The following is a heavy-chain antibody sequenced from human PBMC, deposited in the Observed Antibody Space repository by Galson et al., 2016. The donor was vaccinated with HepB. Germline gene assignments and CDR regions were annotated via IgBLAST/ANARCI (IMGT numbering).Heavy chain of an antibody. J-gene: IGHJ4*02. V-gene: IGHV1-18*01. CDR1: GYTFTSYG. CDR3: ARDAVSENYYFLDY. Sequence: SVKVSCKAPGYTFTSYGISWVRQAPGQGLEWMAWISAYNGNANYAQKLRGRVTMTTDTSTSTVYMELRSLRSDDTAVYYCARDAVSENYYFLDYWGQGTLVTVSS. CDR2: ISAYNGNA. D-gene: IGHD1-26*01.